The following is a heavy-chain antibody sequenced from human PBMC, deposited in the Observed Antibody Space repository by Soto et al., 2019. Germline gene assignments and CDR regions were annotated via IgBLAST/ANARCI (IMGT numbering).Heavy chain of an antibody. CDR2: ISAYNGNT. J-gene: IGHJ6*02. CDR3: ASGGSYYEGYYYYYGMDV. CDR1: GYTFTSYG. V-gene: IGHV1-18*04. Sequence: EASVKVSCKASGYTFTSYGISWVRQAPGQGLEWMGWISAYNGNTNYAQKLQGRVTMTTDTSTSTAYMELRSLRSDDTAVYYCASGGSYYEGYYYYYGMDVWGQGTTVTVSS. D-gene: IGHD1-26*01.